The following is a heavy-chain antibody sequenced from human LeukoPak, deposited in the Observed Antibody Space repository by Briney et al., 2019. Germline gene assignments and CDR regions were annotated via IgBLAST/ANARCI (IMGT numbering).Heavy chain of an antibody. CDR3: ARGLGYCTSTTCLLPFDY. CDR1: GFTVSTYY. CDR2: IYSGGST. V-gene: IGHV3-53*01. J-gene: IGHJ4*02. D-gene: IGHD2-2*01. Sequence: PGGSLRLSCAASGFTVSTYYMTWVRQAPGKGLECVSVIYSGGSTYYADSVKGRFTVSRDNSKNTLYLQTNSLRAEDTAMYYCARGLGYCTSTTCLLPFDYWGQGTLVTVSS.